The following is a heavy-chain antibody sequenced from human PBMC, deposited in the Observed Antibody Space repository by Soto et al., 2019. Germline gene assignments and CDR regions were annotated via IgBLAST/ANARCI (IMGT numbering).Heavy chain of an antibody. CDR2: IIPIFGAA. J-gene: IGHJ6*02. V-gene: IGHV1-69*13. D-gene: IGHD7-27*01. Sequence: SVKVSCKASGGTFSSYAISWVRQAPGQWLEWMGGIIPIFGAANYAQKFQGRVTITADESTSTAYMELSSLRSVDTAVFYCARVLGSDEPNRNYYYCMGVYDQEST. CDR3: ARVLGSDEPNRNYYYCMGV. CDR1: GGTFSSYA.